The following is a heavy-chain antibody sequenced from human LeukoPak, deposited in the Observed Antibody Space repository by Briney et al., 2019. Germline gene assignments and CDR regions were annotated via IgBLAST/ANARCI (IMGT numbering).Heavy chain of an antibody. CDR1: GGSISSGGYY. CDR2: IYYSGST. Sequence: SETLSLTCTVSGGSISSGGYYWSWIRQHPGKGLDWIGYIYYSGSTYYNPSLKSRVTISVDTSKNQFSLKLSSVTAADTAVYYCARAPYYYDSSGLVGLSFGWFDPWGQGTLVTVSS. J-gene: IGHJ5*02. CDR3: ARAPYYYDSSGLVGLSFGWFDP. D-gene: IGHD3-22*01. V-gene: IGHV4-31*03.